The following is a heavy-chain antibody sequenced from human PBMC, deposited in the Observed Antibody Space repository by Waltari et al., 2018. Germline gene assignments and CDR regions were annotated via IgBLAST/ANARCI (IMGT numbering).Heavy chain of an antibody. CDR3: ARDPYGDFTFYYYYGMDV. CDR1: GGSISSSSYY. D-gene: IGHD4-17*01. Sequence: QLQLQESGPGLVKPSETLSLNCTVSGGSISSSSYYWGWIRQPPGKGLEWIGSIYYSGSTYYNPSLKSRVTISVDTSKNQFSLKLSSVTAADTAVYYCARDPYGDFTFYYYYGMDVWGQGTTVTVSS. J-gene: IGHJ6*02. CDR2: IYYSGST. V-gene: IGHV4-39*07.